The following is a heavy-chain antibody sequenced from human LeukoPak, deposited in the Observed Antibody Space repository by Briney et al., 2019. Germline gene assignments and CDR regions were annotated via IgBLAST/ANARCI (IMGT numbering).Heavy chain of an antibody. CDR1: GGSISSYY. CDR2: IYASGST. CDR3: ARHGDTTVIKGRDY. J-gene: IGHJ4*02. Sequence: PSETLSLTCTVSGGSISSYYWSWIRQPAGKGLEWIGRIYASGSTNYNPSLKSRVTISVDTSKNLFSLKLSSVTAADTAVYYCARHGDTTVIKGRDYWGQGTLVTVSS. D-gene: IGHD5-18*01. V-gene: IGHV4-4*07.